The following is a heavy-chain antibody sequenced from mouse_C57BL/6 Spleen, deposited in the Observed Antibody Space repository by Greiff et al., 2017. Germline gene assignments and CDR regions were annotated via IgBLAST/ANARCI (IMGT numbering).Heavy chain of an antibody. D-gene: IGHD1-1*01. Sequence: EVQRVESGGDLVKPGGSLKLPCAASGFTFSSYGMSWVRQTPDKRLEWVATISSGGSYTYYPDSVKGRFTISRDNAKNTLYLQMSSLKSEDTAMYYCARLGSSSWYFDVWGTGTTVTVSS. V-gene: IGHV5-6*01. J-gene: IGHJ1*03. CDR2: ISSGGSYT. CDR3: ARLGSSSWYFDV. CDR1: GFTFSSYG.